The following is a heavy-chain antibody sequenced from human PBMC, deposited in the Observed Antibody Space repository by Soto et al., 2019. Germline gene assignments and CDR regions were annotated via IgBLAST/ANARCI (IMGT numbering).Heavy chain of an antibody. CDR3: AKDYSSGWDYYFDY. CDR2: INPNSGGT. J-gene: IGHJ4*02. V-gene: IGHV1-2*04. CDR1: GYTFTGYY. Sequence: ASVKVSCKASGYTFTGYYMHWVRQAPGQGLEWMGWINPNSGGTNYAQKFQGWVTMTRDTSISTAYMELSRLRSDDTAVYYCAKDYSSGWDYYFDYWGQGTLVTVSS. D-gene: IGHD6-19*01.